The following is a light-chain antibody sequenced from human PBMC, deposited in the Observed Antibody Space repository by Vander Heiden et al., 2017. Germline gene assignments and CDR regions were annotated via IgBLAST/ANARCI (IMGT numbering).Light chain of an antibody. CDR1: QSLNND. CDR2: GAS. CDR3: QQDHTWPYT. V-gene: IGKV3-15*01. J-gene: IGKJ2*01. Sequence: ELVITQSPASLSVSPGDRASLSCRASQSLNNDLAWYDQKPGQAPRLLFYGASSRATGVPARFSASGSGTDFTLTISSLQSEDSASYFCQQDHTWPYTFGQGTKLEIK.